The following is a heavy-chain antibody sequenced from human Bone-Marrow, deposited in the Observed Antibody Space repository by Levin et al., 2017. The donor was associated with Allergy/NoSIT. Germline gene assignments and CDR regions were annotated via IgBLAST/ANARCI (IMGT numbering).Heavy chain of an antibody. V-gene: IGHV3-7*01. CDR1: GFTFSSYW. Sequence: LTCAASGFTFSSYWMTWVRQAPGKGLEWVANIKLDGSETRYVDSVEGRFTISRDNAKDSVYLQMNSLRDEDTAVYYCARAIHTNYVGNDYWGQGTLVTVSS. CDR2: IKLDGSET. CDR3: ARAIHTNYVGNDY. J-gene: IGHJ4*02. D-gene: IGHD3-16*01.